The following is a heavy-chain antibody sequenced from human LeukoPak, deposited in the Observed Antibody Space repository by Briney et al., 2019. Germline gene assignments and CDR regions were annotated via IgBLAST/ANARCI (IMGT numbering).Heavy chain of an antibody. CDR2: INPNSDGT. D-gene: IGHD2-2*01. CDR3: ARVYCSSTSCYGMDV. Sequence: ASVKVSCKASGYTFTGYYMHWVRQAPGQGLEWMGWINPNSDGTNYAQKFQGRVTMTRDTSISTAYMELSRLRSDDTAVYYCARVYCSSTSCYGMDVWGQGTTVTVSS. V-gene: IGHV1-2*02. CDR1: GYTFTGYY. J-gene: IGHJ6*02.